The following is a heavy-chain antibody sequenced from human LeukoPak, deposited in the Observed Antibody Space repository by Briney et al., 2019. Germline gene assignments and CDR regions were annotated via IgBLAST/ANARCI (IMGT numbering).Heavy chain of an antibody. CDR3: ARRYSSGWYYFDY. D-gene: IGHD6-19*01. CDR2: IYYSGST. Sequence: GSLRLSCAASGFTFGGSWMLWVRQAPGKGLEWIGYIYYSGSTNYNPSLKSRVTISVDTSKNQFSLKLSSVTAADTAVYYCARRYSSGWYYFDYWGQGTLVTVSS. J-gene: IGHJ4*02. V-gene: IGHV4-59*08. CDR1: GFTFGGSW.